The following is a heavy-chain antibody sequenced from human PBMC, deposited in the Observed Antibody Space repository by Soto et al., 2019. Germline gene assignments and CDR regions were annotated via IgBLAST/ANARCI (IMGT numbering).Heavy chain of an antibody. J-gene: IGHJ6*02. Sequence: GGSLRLSCAASGFTLSSYAMSWVRQAPGKGLEWVSAISGSGGSTYYADSVKGRFTISRDNSKNTLYLQMNSLRAEDAAVYYCAKEGPPLYYYYGMDVWGQGTTVTVSS. V-gene: IGHV3-23*01. CDR2: ISGSGGST. CDR1: GFTLSSYA. CDR3: AKEGPPLYYYYGMDV.